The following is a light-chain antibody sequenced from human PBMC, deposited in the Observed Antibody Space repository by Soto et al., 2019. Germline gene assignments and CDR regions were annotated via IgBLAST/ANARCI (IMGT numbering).Light chain of an antibody. V-gene: IGLV1-40*01. CDR3: QSYGGSLSGYV. Sequence: QSVLTQPPSVSGAPGQRVTISCTGSSSNIGAGYDVHWYQQLPGTAPKLLIYGNSNRPSGVPDLFSGSQSGTSASLAITGLQAEDEADYYCQSYGGSLSGYVFGTGTKLTVL. J-gene: IGLJ1*01. CDR2: GNS. CDR1: SSNIGAGYD.